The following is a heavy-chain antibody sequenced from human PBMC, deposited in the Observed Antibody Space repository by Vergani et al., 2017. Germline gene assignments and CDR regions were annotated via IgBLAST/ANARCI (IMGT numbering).Heavy chain of an antibody. CDR2: ISNNGGST. Sequence: VQLVESGGGLVKPGGSLRLSCAASGFTFSSYAMHWVRQAPGKGLEYVSGISNNGGSTYYADSVKGRFTISRDNSKNTLYLQMGSLRAEDMAVYYCARRYCSSTSCYYFDYWGQGTLVTVSS. V-gene: IGHV3-64*07. CDR3: ARRYCSSTSCYYFDY. D-gene: IGHD2-2*01. J-gene: IGHJ4*02. CDR1: GFTFSSYA.